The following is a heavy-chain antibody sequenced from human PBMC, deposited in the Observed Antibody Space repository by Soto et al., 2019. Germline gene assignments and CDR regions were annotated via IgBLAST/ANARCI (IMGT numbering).Heavy chain of an antibody. D-gene: IGHD6-19*01. V-gene: IGHV1-69*12. CDR1: GGTFSSYA. J-gene: IGHJ4*02. Sequence: QVQLVQSGAEVKKPGSSVKVSCKASGGTFSSYAISWVRQAPGQGLEWMGGIIPIFGTANYAQKFQRRDTITADESTSTAYMEMSSLRSEDTAVYYCAGGSDSSGWSPEEDYWGQGTLVTVSS. CDR3: AGGSDSSGWSPEEDY. CDR2: IIPIFGTA.